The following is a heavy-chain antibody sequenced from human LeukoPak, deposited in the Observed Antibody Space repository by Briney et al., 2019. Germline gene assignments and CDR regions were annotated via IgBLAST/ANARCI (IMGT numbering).Heavy chain of an antibody. CDR2: IWYDGSNK. CDR3: AKVGVVPAATSYYYYYMDV. J-gene: IGHJ6*03. V-gene: IGHV3-33*06. CDR1: GFTFSNYG. D-gene: IGHD2-2*01. Sequence: GGSLRLSCAASGFTFSNYGMHWVRQAPGKGLEWVAVIWYDGSNKYYADSVKGRFTISRDNSKNTLYLQMNSLRAEDTAVYYCAKVGVVPAATSYYYYYMDVWGKGTTVTVSS.